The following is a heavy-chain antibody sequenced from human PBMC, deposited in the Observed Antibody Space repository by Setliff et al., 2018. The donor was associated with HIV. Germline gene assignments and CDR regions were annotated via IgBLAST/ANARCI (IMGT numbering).Heavy chain of an antibody. CDR3: ARTQPDTIFGVVIFDC. V-gene: IGHV4-61*09. CDR2: FYTSGTT. J-gene: IGHJ4*02. Sequence: SETLSLTCSVSGGSLSSGSHYCTWLRQAAGKGLEWIGHFYTSGTTNYNPSLESRVTISVDTSKNQLSLRLTSVTAADTAVYYCARTQPDTIFGVVIFDCWGQGKMVTVSS. D-gene: IGHD3-3*01. CDR1: GGSLSSGSHY.